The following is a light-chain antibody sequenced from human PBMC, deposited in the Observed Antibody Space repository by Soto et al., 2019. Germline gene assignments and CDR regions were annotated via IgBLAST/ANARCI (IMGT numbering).Light chain of an antibody. CDR2: EVS. J-gene: IGLJ2*01. V-gene: IGLV2-14*01. CDR1: SSDVGGYNY. CDR3: SSSTSSDTLL. Sequence: QSVLTQPASVSGSPGQSITISCTGTSSDVGGYNYVSWYQQHPGKAPKLMIYEVSNRPSGVSNRFSGSKSGNTASLTISGLQAEDEADYYCSSSTSSDTLLFGGRTKVTVL.